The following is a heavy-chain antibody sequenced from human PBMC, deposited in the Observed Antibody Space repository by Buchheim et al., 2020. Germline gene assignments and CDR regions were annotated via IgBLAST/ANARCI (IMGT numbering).Heavy chain of an antibody. Sequence: QVQLVESGGGVVQPGRSLRLSCAASGFTFSSYGMHWVRQAPGTGLEWVAVIWYDGSNKYYTDSVKGRFTISRDNSKNTLYLQMNSLRAEDTAVYYCARDGEAQDISGYFTPAYYFDYWGQGTL. V-gene: IGHV3-33*01. CDR1: GFTFSSYG. CDR3: ARDGEAQDISGYFTPAYYFDY. D-gene: IGHD3-22*01. J-gene: IGHJ4*02. CDR2: IWYDGSNK.